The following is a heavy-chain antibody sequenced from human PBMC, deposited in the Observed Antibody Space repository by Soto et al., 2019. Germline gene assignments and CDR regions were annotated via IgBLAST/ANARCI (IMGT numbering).Heavy chain of an antibody. J-gene: IGHJ4*02. CDR1: GYSVATSG. Sequence: QVKLVQSGTEVKKPGASLKVSCKDSGYSVATSGISWVRQAPGQGLEWMGWISVYNGNTNYDQKLHDRVTMTTDTATTTAYLELRSLRSDDTGVYYCARAGQYYDSSGYVNWGQGTLVTVSS. CDR3: ARAGQYYDSSGYVN. CDR2: ISVYNGNT. V-gene: IGHV1-18*01. D-gene: IGHD3-22*01.